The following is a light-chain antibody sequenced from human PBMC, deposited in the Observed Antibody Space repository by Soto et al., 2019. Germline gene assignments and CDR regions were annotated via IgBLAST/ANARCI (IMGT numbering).Light chain of an antibody. CDR3: QQRRTWPLT. Sequence: EVVLTQTPATLSLSPGERATLSCRASQSVKSYLVWYQQKPGLTPRLLIYDASNRATGIPARFSGSGSETDFTLTISSLEPEDFAVYYCQQRRTWPLTFGGGTRVEIK. CDR1: QSVKSY. J-gene: IGKJ4*01. CDR2: DAS. V-gene: IGKV3-11*01.